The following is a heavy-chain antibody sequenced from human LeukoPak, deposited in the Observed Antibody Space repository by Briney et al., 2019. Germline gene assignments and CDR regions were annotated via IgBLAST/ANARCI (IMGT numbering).Heavy chain of an antibody. CDR3: AREHGDYDNYYYGMDV. J-gene: IGHJ6*02. CDR2: INPNSGGT. CDR1: GYTFTGYY. Sequence: ASVKVSCKASGYTFTGYYMHWVRQAPGQGLEWMGWINPNSGGTNYAQKFQGWVTMTRDTSISTAYMELSRLRSDDTAVYYCAREHGDYDNYYYGMDVWGQGTTVTVSS. D-gene: IGHD4-17*01. V-gene: IGHV1-2*04.